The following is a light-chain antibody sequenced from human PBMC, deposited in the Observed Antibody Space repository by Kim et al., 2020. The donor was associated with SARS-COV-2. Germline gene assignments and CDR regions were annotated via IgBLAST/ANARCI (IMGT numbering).Light chain of an antibody. CDR1: KLGDKY. Sequence: VSPGQIATIGCSGDKLGDKYACWYQQKPGQSPVLVIYQDTKRPSGIPERFSGSNSGNTATLTISGTQAMDEADYYCQAWDSSTAVFGGGTQLTVL. CDR2: QDT. CDR3: QAWDSSTAV. J-gene: IGLJ2*01. V-gene: IGLV3-1*01.